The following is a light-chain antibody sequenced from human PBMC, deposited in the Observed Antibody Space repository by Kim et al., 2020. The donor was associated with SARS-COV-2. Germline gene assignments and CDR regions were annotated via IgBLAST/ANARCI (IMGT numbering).Light chain of an antibody. CDR1: SLRTYY. J-gene: IGLJ2*01. CDR3: KSRDTSGDRLV. V-gene: IGLV3-19*01. Sequence: ALGQTVRITCQGDSLRTYYASWYQQKPGQAPALVIYAKNNRPSGIPDRFSGSSPGNTASLTITGAQAEDEADYYCKSRDTSGDRLVFGGGTQLTVL. CDR2: AKN.